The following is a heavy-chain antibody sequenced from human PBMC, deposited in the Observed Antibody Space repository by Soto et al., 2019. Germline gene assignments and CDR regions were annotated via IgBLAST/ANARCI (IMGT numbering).Heavy chain of an antibody. CDR3: AKDGPYSSGWLD. D-gene: IGHD6-19*01. V-gene: IGHV3-30*18. CDR1: GFTFSSYG. Sequence: PGGSLRLSCAASGFTFSSYGMHWVRQAPGKGLEWVAVISYDGSNKYYADSVKGRFTISRDNSKNTLYLQMNSLRAEDTAVYYCAKDGPYSSGWLDWGQGTLVTVSS. J-gene: IGHJ4*02. CDR2: ISYDGSNK.